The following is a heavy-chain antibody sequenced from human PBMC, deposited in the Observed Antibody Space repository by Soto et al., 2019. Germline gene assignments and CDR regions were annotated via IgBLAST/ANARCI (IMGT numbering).Heavy chain of an antibody. J-gene: IGHJ6*02. CDR2: ISAYNGNT. D-gene: IGHD1-26*01. Sequence: ASVKVSCTASSYTFTSSGINCVRQAPGQGLEWMGWISAYNGNTNYAQKLQGRVTMTADTSTSTAYMELRSLRSDDTAVYYCARVWVGTTFAYYYGRYGGAQGTTVPVSS. CDR1: SYTFTSSG. V-gene: IGHV1-18*01. CDR3: ARVWVGTTFAYYYGRYG.